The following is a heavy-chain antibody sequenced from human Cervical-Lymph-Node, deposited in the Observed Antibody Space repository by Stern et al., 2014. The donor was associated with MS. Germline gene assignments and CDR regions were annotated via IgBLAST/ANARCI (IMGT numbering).Heavy chain of an antibody. Sequence: EVQLVESGGDLVQPGGSLRLSCAFSGFSFRSYWMQLVRHGPGTGLMLVSGCKDDVSTTSYANSVRGRFTISRDNAKNTLYLEMNSLRAEDTAVYYCTRASGDGYNSIDYWGQGTQVTVSS. D-gene: IGHD5-24*01. CDR3: TRASGDGYNSIDY. V-gene: IGHV3-74*01. CDR2: CKDDVSTT. J-gene: IGHJ4*02. CDR1: GFSFRSYW.